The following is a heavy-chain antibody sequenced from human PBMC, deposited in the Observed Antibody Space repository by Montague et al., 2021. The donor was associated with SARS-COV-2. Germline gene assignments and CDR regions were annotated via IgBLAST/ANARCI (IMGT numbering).Heavy chain of an antibody. CDR2: INHSGST. J-gene: IGHJ4*02. V-gene: IGHV4-34*01. CDR1: GGSFNDYQ. CDR3: ARHERQWLRLYPYYFDY. D-gene: IGHD5-12*01. Sequence: SETLSLTCAVYGGSFNDYQWSWIRQPPGKGLEWVGEINHSGSTYYNPSLKSRVTISVDTSKNQFSLKLSSVTAADTAVYYCARHERQWLRLYPYYFDYWGQGTLVTVSS.